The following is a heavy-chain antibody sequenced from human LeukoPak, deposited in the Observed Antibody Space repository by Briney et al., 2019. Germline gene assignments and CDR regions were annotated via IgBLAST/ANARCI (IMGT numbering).Heavy chain of an antibody. CDR2: INQDGSDK. Sequence: GGSLRLSCAASGLTFSIHWMNWVRQAPGKGLECVADINQDGSDKYYVDSVKGRFTISRDNTKNSLYLQMNSLRAEDTAVYYCARESPQLSSFDYWGQGTLVTVSS. D-gene: IGHD2-2*01. CDR1: GLTFSIHW. CDR3: ARESPQLSSFDY. J-gene: IGHJ4*02. V-gene: IGHV3-7*01.